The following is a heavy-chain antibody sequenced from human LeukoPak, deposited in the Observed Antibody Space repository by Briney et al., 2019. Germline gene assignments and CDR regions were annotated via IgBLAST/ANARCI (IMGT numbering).Heavy chain of an antibody. J-gene: IGHJ5*02. Sequence: PSETLSLTCAVYGGSFSGYYWSWIRQPPGKGLDWIGEINHSGSTNYNPSLKSRVTISVDTSKNQFSLKLSSVTAADTAVYYCARGRHIVVVVAATRLSWFDPWGQGTLVTVSS. D-gene: IGHD2-15*01. V-gene: IGHV4-34*01. CDR2: INHSGST. CDR1: GGSFSGYY. CDR3: ARGRHIVVVVAATRLSWFDP.